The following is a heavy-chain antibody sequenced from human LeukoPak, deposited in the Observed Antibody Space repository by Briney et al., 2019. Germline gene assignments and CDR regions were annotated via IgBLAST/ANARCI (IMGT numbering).Heavy chain of an antibody. CDR3: TRGHYYDSSGHYYLAPFDY. V-gene: IGHV1-8*01. D-gene: IGHD3-22*01. Sequence: ASVKVSCKASGYTFTSYDINWVRQATGQRLEWMGWMNPNSGNTGYAQKFQGRVTLTRSTSMSTAYMELSSLRSEDTAVYYCTRGHYYDSSGHYYLAPFDYWGQGTLVTVSS. J-gene: IGHJ4*02. CDR2: MNPNSGNT. CDR1: GYTFTSYD.